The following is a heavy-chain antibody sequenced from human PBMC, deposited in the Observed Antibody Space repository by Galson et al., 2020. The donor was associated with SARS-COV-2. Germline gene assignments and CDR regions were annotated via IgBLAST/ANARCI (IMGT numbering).Heavy chain of an antibody. D-gene: IGHD6-19*01. V-gene: IGHV3-23*01. CDR1: GFTFSSYA. Sequence: GGSLRLSCAAYGFTFSSYAMSWVRQAPGKGLEWVSDISASGGSTYYADSVKGRFTISRDNSKHTLYLQMNSLRAEDTAVYYCATPRSMAVAGDFDYWGQGALVTVAS. CDR2: ISASGGST. J-gene: IGHJ4*02. CDR3: ATPRSMAVAGDFDY.